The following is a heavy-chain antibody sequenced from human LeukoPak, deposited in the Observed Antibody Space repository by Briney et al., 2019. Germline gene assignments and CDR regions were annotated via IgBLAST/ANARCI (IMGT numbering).Heavy chain of an antibody. V-gene: IGHV1-24*01. J-gene: IGHJ4*02. Sequence: GASVKVSCKVSGYTLTELSMHWVRQAPGKGLEWMGGFDPEDGETIYAQKFQGRVTMTEDTSTDTAYMELSSLRSEDTAVHYCAPDLRTGTTLWDYWGRGTLVTVSS. D-gene: IGHD1-1*01. CDR2: FDPEDGET. CDR1: GYTLTELS. CDR3: APDLRTGTTLWDY.